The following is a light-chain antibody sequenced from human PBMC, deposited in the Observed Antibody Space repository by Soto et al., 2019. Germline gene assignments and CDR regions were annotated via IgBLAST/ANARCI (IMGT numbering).Light chain of an antibody. Sequence: DIQMTQSPSSLSASVGDRVTITCRASQSISTYLNWYQHKPGKAPKVLIYAASSLQSGVPSRFSGSGSGTDFTLTISSLQPEDFATYYCQQSYSTPRGMHTFGQGTKLEIK. J-gene: IGKJ2*01. V-gene: IGKV1-39*01. CDR3: QQSYSTPRGMHT. CDR2: AAS. CDR1: QSISTY.